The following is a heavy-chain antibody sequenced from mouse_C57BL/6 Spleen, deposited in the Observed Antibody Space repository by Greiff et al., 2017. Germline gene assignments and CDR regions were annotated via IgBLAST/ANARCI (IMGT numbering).Heavy chain of an antibody. CDR2: IYPGDGDT. CDR3: ARSRYGGGGDYYAMDY. CDR1: GYAFSSYW. V-gene: IGHV1-80*01. D-gene: IGHD2-10*02. Sequence: QVQLQQSGAELVKPGASVKISCKASGYAFSSYWMNWVKQRPGKGLEWIGQIYPGDGDTNYNGKFKGKATLTADKSSSTAYMQLSSLTSEDAAVYFCARSRYGGGGDYYAMDYWGQGTSVTVSS. J-gene: IGHJ4*01.